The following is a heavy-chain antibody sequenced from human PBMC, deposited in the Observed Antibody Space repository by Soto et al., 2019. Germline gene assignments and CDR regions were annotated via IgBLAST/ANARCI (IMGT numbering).Heavy chain of an antibody. CDR2: IYPGDSDT. J-gene: IGHJ1*01. V-gene: IGHV5-51*01. D-gene: IGHD2-21*02. CDR3: ATFLFFCGGDCSGYFQY. CDR1: GYSFTSYW. Sequence: GESLKISCKGSGYSFTSYWIGWVRQMPGKGLEWMGIIYPGDSDTRYSPSFQGQVTISADKSISTAYLQWSSLKASDTAMYYCATFLFFCGGDCSGYFQYWGQGTLVTVSS.